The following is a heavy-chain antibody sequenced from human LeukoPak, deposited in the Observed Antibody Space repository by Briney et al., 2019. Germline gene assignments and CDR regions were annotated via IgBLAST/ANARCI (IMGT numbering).Heavy chain of an antibody. Sequence: PSETLSLTCTVSGGSISSYYWSWIRQPAGKGLEWIGRIYTSGSTNYNPSLKSRVTMSVNTSKNQFSLKLSSVTAADTAVYYCARHSGAYGDYGTWFNSWGQGTLFPVS. D-gene: IGHD4-17*01. CDR2: IYTSGST. J-gene: IGHJ5*01. CDR3: ARHSGAYGDYGTWFNS. V-gene: IGHV4-4*07. CDR1: GGSISSYY.